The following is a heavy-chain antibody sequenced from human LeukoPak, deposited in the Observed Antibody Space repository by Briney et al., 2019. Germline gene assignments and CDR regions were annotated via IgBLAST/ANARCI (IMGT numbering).Heavy chain of an antibody. Sequence: GGSLRLSCAASGFTFSSYSMTWVRQAPGKGLEWVSSISSSSSYIYYADSVKGRFTISRDNAKNSLYLQMNSLRAEDTAVYYCARVRPSYYGMDVWGQGTTVTVSS. D-gene: IGHD3-16*01. CDR1: GFTFSSYS. CDR3: ARVRPSYYGMDV. J-gene: IGHJ6*02. V-gene: IGHV3-21*01. CDR2: ISSSSSYI.